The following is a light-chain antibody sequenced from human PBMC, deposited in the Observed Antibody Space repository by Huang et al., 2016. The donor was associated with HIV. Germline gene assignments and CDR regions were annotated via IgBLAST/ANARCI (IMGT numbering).Light chain of an antibody. J-gene: IGKJ2*01. Sequence: ENVLTQSPGTLALSPGERATLSCRASQSVGNYLAWYQQRPGQAPRLLGFGASIRATGIPDRFSGSGSGTDFTLTINRLEPEDFAVYYCQQYGRSPVHFGQGTKLEI. CDR2: GAS. CDR1: QSVGNY. CDR3: QQYGRSPVH. V-gene: IGKV3-20*01.